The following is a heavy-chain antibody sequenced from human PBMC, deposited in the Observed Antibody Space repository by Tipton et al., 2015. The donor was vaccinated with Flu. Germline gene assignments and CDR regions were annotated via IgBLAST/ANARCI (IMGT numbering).Heavy chain of an antibody. CDR2: VYSSGST. CDR1: GGSISSYY. J-gene: IGHJ4*02. D-gene: IGHD3-10*01. CDR3: ARGSGSGTYVIFDY. Sequence: TLSLTCTVSGGSISSYYWSWIRQPAGKGLEWIGRVYSSGSTNYRPSFKSRVTMSIDTSKNQFSLKLNSVTAADTAVYYCARGSGSGTYVIFDYWGQGTQVTVSS. V-gene: IGHV4-4*07.